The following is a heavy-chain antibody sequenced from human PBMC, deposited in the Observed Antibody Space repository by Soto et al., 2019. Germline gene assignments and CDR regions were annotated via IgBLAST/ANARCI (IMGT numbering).Heavy chain of an antibody. D-gene: IGHD6-19*01. Sequence: VASVKVSCKASGYTFTSYYMHWVRQAPGQGLEWMGIINPSGGSTNYAQKLQGRVTMTTDTSTSTAYMELRSLRSDDTAVYYCARSSSGPPPDAFDIWGQGTMVTVSS. CDR2: INPSGGST. CDR1: GYTFTSYY. V-gene: IGHV1-46*01. J-gene: IGHJ3*02. CDR3: ARSSSGPPPDAFDI.